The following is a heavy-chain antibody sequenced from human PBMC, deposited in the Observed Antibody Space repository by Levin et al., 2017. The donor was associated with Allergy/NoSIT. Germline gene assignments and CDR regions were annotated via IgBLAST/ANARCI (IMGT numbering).Heavy chain of an antibody. CDR2: INHSGST. CDR1: GGSFSGYY. Sequence: SETLSLTCAVYGGSFSGYYWSWIRQPPGKGLEWIGEINHSGSTNYNPSLKSRVTISVDTSKNQFSLKLSSVTAADTAVYYCARRPFRALVYNWFDPWGQGTLVTVSS. V-gene: IGHV4-34*01. D-gene: IGHD3-10*01. CDR3: ARRPFRALVYNWFDP. J-gene: IGHJ5*02.